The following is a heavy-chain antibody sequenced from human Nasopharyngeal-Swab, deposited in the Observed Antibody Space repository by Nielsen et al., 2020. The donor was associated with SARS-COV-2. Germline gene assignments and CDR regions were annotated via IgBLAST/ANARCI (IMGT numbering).Heavy chain of an antibody. Sequence: GESLKISCTASGFSFSTYNMNWVRQAPGKGLEWVSHITGTGGSTYYADSVKGRFTISRDNSKNTLYLQMNSLRAEDTAVYYCARGCYDSSRWGQGTLVTVSS. CDR3: ARGCYDSSR. V-gene: IGHV3-66*01. CDR2: ITGTGGST. D-gene: IGHD3-22*01. J-gene: IGHJ4*02. CDR1: GFSFSTYN.